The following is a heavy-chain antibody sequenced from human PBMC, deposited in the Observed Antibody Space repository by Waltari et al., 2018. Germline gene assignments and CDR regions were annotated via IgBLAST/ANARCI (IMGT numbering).Heavy chain of an antibody. D-gene: IGHD1-26*01. CDR1: GLPFSSYA. Sequence: VPLVESGGGVVQPGRSLRLSCAASGLPFSSYAMHWVRQAPGKGLEWVAVMSYDGSNKYYADSVKGRFTISRDNSKNTLFLHMNSLRADDTAVYYCTRGASGNYRGHSLDYWGQGTLVTVSP. CDR3: TRGASGNYRGHSLDY. CDR2: MSYDGSNK. V-gene: IGHV3-30*01. J-gene: IGHJ4*02.